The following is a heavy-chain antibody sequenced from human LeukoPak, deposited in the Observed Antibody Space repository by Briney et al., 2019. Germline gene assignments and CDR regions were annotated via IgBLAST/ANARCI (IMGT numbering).Heavy chain of an antibody. Sequence: RPGGSLRLSCAASGFTFSNYAMSWVRQAPGKGLEWVSAISGSDGSTYYADSVKGRFTISRDNAKNSLYLQMNSLRAEDTAVYYCAELGITMIGGVWGKGTTVTISS. CDR2: ISGSDGST. CDR3: AELGITMIGGV. V-gene: IGHV3-23*01. D-gene: IGHD3-10*02. CDR1: GFTFSNYA. J-gene: IGHJ6*04.